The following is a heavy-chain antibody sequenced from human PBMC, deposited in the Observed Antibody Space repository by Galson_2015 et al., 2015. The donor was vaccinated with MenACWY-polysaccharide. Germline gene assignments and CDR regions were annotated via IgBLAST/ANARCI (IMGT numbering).Heavy chain of an antibody. CDR3: ARAPRRDSIFGWFDY. V-gene: IGHV4-30-4*08. CDR1: GDSITSGDYF. J-gene: IGHJ4*02. CDR2: VSYRGGS. D-gene: IGHD3-3*02. Sequence: TLSLTCAVSGDSITSGDYFWNWFRQPPGKGLEWIGYVSYRGGSNDNPSLRSRLAMSLDTSSHHFSLNLRSVTAADTAVYYCARAPRRDSIFGWFDYWGQGILVTVSS.